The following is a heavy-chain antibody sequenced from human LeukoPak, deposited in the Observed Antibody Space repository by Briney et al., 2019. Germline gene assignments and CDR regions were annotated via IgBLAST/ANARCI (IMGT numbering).Heavy chain of an antibody. Sequence: PSETLSLTCTVSGGSISSSSYDWGWIRQPPGKGLEGIGSIYHSGSAYYNPSLKSRVTISVDTSKNQFSLKLSSVTAADTAVYYCVRYCSSTTCYTRAVDYWGQGTLVTVSS. CDR2: IYHSGSA. D-gene: IGHD2-2*02. V-gene: IGHV4-39*07. CDR3: VRYCSSTTCYTRAVDY. CDR1: GGSISSSSYD. J-gene: IGHJ4*02.